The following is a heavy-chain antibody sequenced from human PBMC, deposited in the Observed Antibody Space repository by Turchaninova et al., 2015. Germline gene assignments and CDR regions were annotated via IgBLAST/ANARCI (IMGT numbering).Heavy chain of an antibody. CDR1: GFSLSTSGVG. J-gene: IGHJ4*02. Sequence: QITLTESGPTRVRPTQTLTLTCPFPGFSLSTSGVGVGWLRPPPGKTLEWLALIYWDDDKRYSPSLKTRLTITKDTSNNRVVLTMTNMDPVDTATYYCAHRRPNSGGWDTGVFDYWGQGTLVPVSS. V-gene: IGHV2-5*02. CDR2: IYWDDDK. D-gene: IGHD6-19*01. CDR3: AHRRPNSGGWDTGVFDY.